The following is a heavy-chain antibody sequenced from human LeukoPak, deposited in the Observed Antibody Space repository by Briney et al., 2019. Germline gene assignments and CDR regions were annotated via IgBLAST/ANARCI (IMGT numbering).Heavy chain of an antibody. V-gene: IGHV6-1*01. CDR2: TYYRSRWYN. CDR3: ARDISVAGSFLLFDY. Sequence: SQTLSLTCAISGESVSSDSAAWNWIRQSPSRGLEWLGRTYYRSRWYNDYAVSVKSRITINPDTSKNQFSLQLSSVTAADTAVYYCARDISVAGSFLLFDYWGRGTLVTVSS. D-gene: IGHD6-19*01. J-gene: IGHJ4*02. CDR1: GESVSSDSAA.